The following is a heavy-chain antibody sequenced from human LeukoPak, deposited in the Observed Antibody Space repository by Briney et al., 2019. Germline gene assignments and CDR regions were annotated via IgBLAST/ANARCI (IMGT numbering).Heavy chain of an antibody. Sequence: GESLKTSCKGSGYSFTSYWIGWVRQMPGKGLEWMGIIYPGDSDTRYSPSFQGQVTISADKSTSTAYLQWSSLKASDTAMYYCARHALITGTPDAFDIWGQGTMVTVSS. CDR3: ARHALITGTPDAFDI. D-gene: IGHD1-20*01. V-gene: IGHV5-51*01. CDR2: IYPGDSDT. CDR1: GYSFTSYW. J-gene: IGHJ3*02.